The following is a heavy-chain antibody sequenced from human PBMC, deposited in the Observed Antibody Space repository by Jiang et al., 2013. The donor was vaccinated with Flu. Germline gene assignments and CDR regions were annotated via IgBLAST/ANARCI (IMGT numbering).Heavy chain of an antibody. CDR2: ISSYSSYI. D-gene: IGHD6-6*01. Sequence: EWVSSISSYSSYIYYADSVKGRFTISRDNAKNSLYLQMNSLRAEDTAVYYCARVNSSQGYFDYWGQGTLVTVSS. J-gene: IGHJ4*02. V-gene: IGHV3-21*01. CDR3: ARVNSSQGYFDY.